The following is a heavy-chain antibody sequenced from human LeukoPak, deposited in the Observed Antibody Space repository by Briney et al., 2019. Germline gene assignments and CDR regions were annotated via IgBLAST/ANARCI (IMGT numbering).Heavy chain of an antibody. Sequence: PGGSLRLSCAASGFTFSSYSMNWVRQAPGKGLEWVSSTSSSSSYIYYADSVKGRFTISRDNAKNSLYLQMNSLRAEDTAVYYCARDPSPTVTTSRTYYYYMDVWGKGTTVTVSS. CDR1: GFTFSSYS. V-gene: IGHV3-21*01. D-gene: IGHD4-11*01. CDR3: ARDPSPTVTTSRTYYYYMDV. CDR2: TSSSSSYI. J-gene: IGHJ6*03.